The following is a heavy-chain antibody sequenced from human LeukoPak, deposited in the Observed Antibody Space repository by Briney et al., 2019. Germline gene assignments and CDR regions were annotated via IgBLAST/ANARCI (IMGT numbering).Heavy chain of an antibody. CDR1: GFTFSSYG. V-gene: IGHV3-30*18. CDR2: ISYDGRNK. J-gene: IGHJ4*02. D-gene: IGHD4-17*01. Sequence: GRSLRLSCAASGFTFSSYGMHWVRQAPGKGLEWVAVISYDGRNKYYADSVKGRFTISRDTSKNTLYLQMNSLRAEDTAVYDCAKEMTTVTTLDYWGQGTLVTVSS. CDR3: AKEMTTVTTLDY.